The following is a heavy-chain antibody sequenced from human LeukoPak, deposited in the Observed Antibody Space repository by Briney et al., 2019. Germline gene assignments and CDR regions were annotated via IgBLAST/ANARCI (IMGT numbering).Heavy chain of an antibody. D-gene: IGHD6-13*01. CDR1: GYTFTSYG. V-gene: IGHV1-18*01. CDR2: ISAYNGNT. Sequence: ALVKVSCKASGYTFTSYGISWVRQAPGQGLEWMGWISAYNGNTNYAQKLQGRVTMTTDTSTSTAYMELRSLRSDDTAVYYCAREGDSSSWYRTPLSYWGQGTLVTVSS. J-gene: IGHJ4*02. CDR3: AREGDSSSWYRTPLSY.